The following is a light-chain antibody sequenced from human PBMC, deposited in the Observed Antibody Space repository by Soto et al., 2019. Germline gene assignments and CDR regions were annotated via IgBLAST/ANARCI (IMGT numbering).Light chain of an antibody. Sequence: QSALTQPASVSGSPGQSIAISCTGSSSDVGIYNYVSWYQQHPGKVPKLIIYEVSNRPSGVSNRFSGSKSGNTASLTISGLQAEDEADYYCCSYAGSYTSHYVFGTGTKLTVL. CDR1: SSDVGIYNY. J-gene: IGLJ1*01. V-gene: IGLV2-14*01. CDR3: CSYAGSYTSHYV. CDR2: EVS.